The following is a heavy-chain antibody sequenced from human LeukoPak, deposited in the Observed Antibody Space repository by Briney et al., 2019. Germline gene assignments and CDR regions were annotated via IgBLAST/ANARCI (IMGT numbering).Heavy chain of an antibody. CDR2: INPFSGVT. Sequence: GASVRVSCKASGYTFTGYYMHWVRQAPGQGLEWMGWINPFSGVTASAQKFQGRVTMPRDTSIRTAYMELSRLRSDDTAVYYCARDLGDYVWGSYRSLSFDYWGQGTLVTVS. CDR3: ARDLGDYVWGSYRSLSFDY. V-gene: IGHV1-2*02. D-gene: IGHD3-16*02. CDR1: GYTFTGYY. J-gene: IGHJ4*02.